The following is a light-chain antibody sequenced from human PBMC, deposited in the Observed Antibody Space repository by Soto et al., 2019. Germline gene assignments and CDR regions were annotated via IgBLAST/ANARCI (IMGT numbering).Light chain of an antibody. J-gene: IGKJ1*01. CDR2: DAS. V-gene: IGKV3-11*01. Sequence: EIVLTQSPATLSLSPGERATLSCRASQSVSSYLAWYQQKPGQAPRLLIDDASNRATGIPARFSGSGSGTDFTLSISGVEPEDFAVYYCQQRSNGPWTFGQGTKVEIK. CDR3: QQRSNGPWT. CDR1: QSVSSY.